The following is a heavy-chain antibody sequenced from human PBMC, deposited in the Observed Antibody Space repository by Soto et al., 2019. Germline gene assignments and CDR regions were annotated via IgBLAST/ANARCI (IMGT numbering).Heavy chain of an antibody. D-gene: IGHD3-22*01. CDR3: ARDKHHDYYDSSGLLDY. Sequence: SETLSLTCTVSGGPIRRRGYYWSWIRHRPGEGLEWIGFFYYSGITDYNPSLRSRVTISADTSRNQVFLNLYSVTAADTAVYYCARDKHHDYYDSSGLLDYWGQGTLVTVSS. J-gene: IGHJ4*02. CDR1: GGPIRRRGYY. V-gene: IGHV4-31*03. CDR2: FYYSGIT.